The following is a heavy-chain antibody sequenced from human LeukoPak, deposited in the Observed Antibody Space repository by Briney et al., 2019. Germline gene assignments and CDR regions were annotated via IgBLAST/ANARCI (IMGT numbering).Heavy chain of an antibody. Sequence: PSETLSLTCTVSGGSISSYYWSWIRQPPGKGLEWIGCSYYSGSTNYNPSLKSRVTISVDTSKNQFSLKLSSVTAADTAVYYCARDVVGGGNFDYGGQGILVTVSS. CDR1: GGSISSYY. CDR2: SYYSGST. CDR3: ARDVVGGGNFDY. V-gene: IGHV4-59*01. D-gene: IGHD1-26*01. J-gene: IGHJ4*02.